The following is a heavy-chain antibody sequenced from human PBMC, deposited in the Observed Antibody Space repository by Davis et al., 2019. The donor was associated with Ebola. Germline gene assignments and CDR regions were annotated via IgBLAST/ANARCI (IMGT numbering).Heavy chain of an antibody. CDR2: IFQSGNP. CDR3: ARADLPGPFDY. D-gene: IGHD3/OR15-3a*01. CDR1: GGSISSGDYS. J-gene: IGHJ4*01. Sequence: SETLSLTCVVSGGSISSGDYSWSWIRQPPGTGLEWIGYIFQSGNPYYNPSLRSRVTISVDKSKNQFSLELTFVTAADTAVYYCARADLPGPFDYWGHGTLVTVSS. V-gene: IGHV4-30-2*01.